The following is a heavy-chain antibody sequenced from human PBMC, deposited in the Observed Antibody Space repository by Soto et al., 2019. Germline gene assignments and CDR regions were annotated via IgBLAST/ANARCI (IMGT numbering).Heavy chain of an antibody. V-gene: IGHV3-74*01. CDR2: IKFDESTT. D-gene: IGHD5-18*01. CDR1: GFTFTNYW. CDR3: GRGIRNYYGVDV. J-gene: IGHJ6*02. Sequence: EVQLVESGGGLVQPGGSLRLSCAASGFTFTNYWMHWVRQAPGKGLVWVSRIKFDESTTSYAEFVKGRFTIARDNAKNIVDLEINSLRAEDTALYYCGRGIRNYYGVDVWGQGTTITVSS.